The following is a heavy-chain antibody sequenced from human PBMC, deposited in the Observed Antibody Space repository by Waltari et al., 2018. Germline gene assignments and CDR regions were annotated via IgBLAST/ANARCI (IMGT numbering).Heavy chain of an antibody. J-gene: IGHJ6*02. Sequence: QVQLVQSGAEVKKPGSSVKVSCKASGGTFSSYTISWVRPAPGQGLEWMGRIIPILGIANYAQKFQGRVTITADKSTSTAYMELSSLRSEDTAVYYCARHGYPDSIRYYYGMDVWGQGTTVTVSS. D-gene: IGHD6-25*01. CDR1: GGTFSSYT. V-gene: IGHV1-69*02. CDR3: ARHGYPDSIRYYYGMDV. CDR2: IIPILGIA.